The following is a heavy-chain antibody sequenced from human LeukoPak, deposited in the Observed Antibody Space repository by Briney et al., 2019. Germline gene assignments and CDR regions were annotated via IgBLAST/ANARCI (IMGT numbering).Heavy chain of an antibody. V-gene: IGHV4-4*02. CDR1: GGSISSENW. J-gene: IGHJ4*02. Sequence: SETLSLTCGVFGGSISSENWWNWVRQPPGKGLEWIGETYHAGHINYNPSLKSRVTISMDKSKNQLYLKVTPVTAADTAVYYCARGGGYYFDYWGQGILVAVSS. CDR2: TYHAGHI. D-gene: IGHD5-12*01. CDR3: ARGGGYYFDY.